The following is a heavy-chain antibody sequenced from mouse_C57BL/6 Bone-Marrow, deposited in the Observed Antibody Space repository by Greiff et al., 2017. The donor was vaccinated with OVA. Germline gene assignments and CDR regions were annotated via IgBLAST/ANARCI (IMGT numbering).Heavy chain of an antibody. CDR1: GYTFTSYW. J-gene: IGHJ1*03. D-gene: IGHD2-2*01. CDR2: INPSNGGT. Sequence: QVQLQQPGTELVKPGASVKLSCKASGYTFTSYWMHWVKQRPGQGLEWIGNINPSNGGTNYNEKFKSKATLTVDKSSSTAYMQLSSLTSEDSAVYYGARKGLWLRRYFDVWGTGTTVTVSS. CDR3: ARKGLWLRRYFDV. V-gene: IGHV1-53*01.